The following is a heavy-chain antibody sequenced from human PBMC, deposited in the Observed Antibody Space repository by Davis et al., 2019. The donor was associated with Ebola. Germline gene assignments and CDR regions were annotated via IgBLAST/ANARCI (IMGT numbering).Heavy chain of an antibody. D-gene: IGHD3-22*01. CDR1: GFVFSYYD. J-gene: IGHJ6*04. CDR3: ASFRVVYYESNPHYYGMDV. Sequence: GGSLRLSCAASGFVFSYYDMNWVRQAPGKGLEWLAVIWYDGSHKYYADSVKGRFTISRDNSKNTLYLEMNSLRAEDTAVYYCASFRVVYYESNPHYYGMDVWGKGTTVTVSS. CDR2: IWYDGSHK. V-gene: IGHV3-33*08.